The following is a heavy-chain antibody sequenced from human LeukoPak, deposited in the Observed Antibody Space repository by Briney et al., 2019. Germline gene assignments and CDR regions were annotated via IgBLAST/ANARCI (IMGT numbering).Heavy chain of an antibody. D-gene: IGHD3-16*01. Sequence: ASVKVSCKASGYTFTGYYMHWVRQAPGQGLEWMGWINPNSGGPNYAQKFQGRVTMTRDTSISTAYMEMSRLRSDDTAVYYCARDVSAGGTNWFDPWGQGTLVTVSS. CDR1: GYTFTGYY. J-gene: IGHJ5*02. CDR2: INPNSGGP. V-gene: IGHV1-2*02. CDR3: ARDVSAGGTNWFDP.